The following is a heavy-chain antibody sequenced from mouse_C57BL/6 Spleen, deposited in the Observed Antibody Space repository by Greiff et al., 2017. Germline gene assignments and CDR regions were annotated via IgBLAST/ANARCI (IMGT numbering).Heavy chain of an antibody. J-gene: IGHJ1*03. CDR2: IYPGDGDT. CDR1: GYAFSSSW. V-gene: IGHV1-82*01. Sequence: VMLVESGPELVKPGASVKISCKASGYAFSSSWMNWVKQRPGKGLEWIGRIYPGDGDTNYNGKFKGKATLTADKSSSTAYMQLSSLTSEDSAVYFCARWGVYWYFDVWGTGTTVTVSS. CDR3: ARWGVYWYFDV.